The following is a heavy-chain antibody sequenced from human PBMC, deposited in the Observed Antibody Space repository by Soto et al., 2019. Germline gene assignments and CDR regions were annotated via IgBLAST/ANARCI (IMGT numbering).Heavy chain of an antibody. CDR3: ARDPGNSGDLSYYYYYGMDV. CDR2: ISAYNGNT. CDR1: GYTFTSYC. V-gene: IGHV1-18*01. J-gene: IGHJ6*02. Sequence: ASVKVSCKASGYTFTSYCISWVRQAPGQGLEWMGWISAYNGNTNYAQKLQGRVTMTTDTSTSTAYMELRSLRSDDTAVYYCARDPGNSGDLSYYYYYGMDVWGQGTTVTVSS. D-gene: IGHD1-26*01.